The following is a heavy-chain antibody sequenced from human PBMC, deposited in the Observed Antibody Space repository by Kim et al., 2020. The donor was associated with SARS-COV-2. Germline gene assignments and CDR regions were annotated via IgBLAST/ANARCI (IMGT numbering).Heavy chain of an antibody. CDR2: SA. Sequence: SAENAACVKCRFTISRDKSGHRLYMQMNSLRVEDTALYYCAKRPPGTVDFWGQGTLVTVSS. J-gene: IGHJ4*02. CDR3: AKRPPGTVDF. V-gene: IGHV3-23*05.